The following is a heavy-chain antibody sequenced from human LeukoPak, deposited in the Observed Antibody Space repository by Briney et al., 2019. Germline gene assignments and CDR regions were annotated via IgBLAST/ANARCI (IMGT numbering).Heavy chain of an antibody. CDR3: ARDRYDFWSGYYTGYFDY. J-gene: IGHJ4*02. Sequence: VKVSCKASGGTFSSYAISWVRQAPGQGLEWMGRIIPILGIANYAQKFQGRVTITTDESTSTAYMELSSLRSEDTAVYYCARDRYDFWSGYYTGYFDYWGQGTLVTVSS. V-gene: IGHV1-69*10. CDR1: GGTFSSYA. CDR2: IIPILGIA. D-gene: IGHD3-3*01.